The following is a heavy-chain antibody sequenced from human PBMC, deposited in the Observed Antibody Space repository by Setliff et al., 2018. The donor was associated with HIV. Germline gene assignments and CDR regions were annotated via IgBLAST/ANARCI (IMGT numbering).Heavy chain of an antibody. CDR1: GQFISDGYY. CDR3: ARLGYSGSLVGAFDI. D-gene: IGHD1-26*01. CDR2: VYHSGKT. V-gene: IGHV4-38-2*02. Sequence: SETLSLTCTVSGQFISDGYYWGWIRQPPGKGLEWIGSVYHSGKTYYNPSLKSRVTISGDTSKNQFSLKMTSVTAADTAVYYCARLGYSGSLVGAFDIWGQGTMVTVSS. J-gene: IGHJ3*02.